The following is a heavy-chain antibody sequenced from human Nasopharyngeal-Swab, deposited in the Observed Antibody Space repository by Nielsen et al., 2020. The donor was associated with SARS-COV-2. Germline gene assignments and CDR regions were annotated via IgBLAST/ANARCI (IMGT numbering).Heavy chain of an antibody. V-gene: IGHV4-59*11. Sequence: GSLRLSCTVSGASITSQYWSWIRQPPGKGLEWIGYISHNSGTSYSPSLKSRVTMFLDTSKNQFSLRLRSLNAADTAVYYCAKEGATGWFDPWGQGTLVTVSS. CDR1: GASITSQY. J-gene: IGHJ5*02. CDR2: ISHNSGT. CDR3: AKEGATGWFDP.